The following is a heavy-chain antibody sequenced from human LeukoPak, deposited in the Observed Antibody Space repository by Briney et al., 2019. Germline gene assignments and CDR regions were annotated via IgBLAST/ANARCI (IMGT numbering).Heavy chain of an antibody. J-gene: IGHJ5*02. D-gene: IGHD3-10*01. CDR1: GGSIKSHY. Sequence: PSETLSLTCSVSGGSIKSHYWSWIRQTPAMGLEWIGYIYYSGSPLYNPSLKSRVTISVDTSKNQFSLKLSSVTAADTAVYYCARGTANWFDPWGQGTLVTVSS. V-gene: IGHV4-59*11. CDR2: IYYSGSP. CDR3: ARGTANWFDP.